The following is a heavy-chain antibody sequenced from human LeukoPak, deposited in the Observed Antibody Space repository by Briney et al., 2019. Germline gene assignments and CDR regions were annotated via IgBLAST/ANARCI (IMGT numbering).Heavy chain of an antibody. CDR3: ARETYYYDSRASKQVDY. CDR1: GFSLSTSGMC. Sequence: GPALVKPTQTLTRTGTFAGFSLSTSGMCVSWIRQPPGKALEWLARIDWEDDKYYRTSLKTRLTISKDTSKNQVVLKMTNMDPVDTATYYCARETYYYDSRASKQVDYWGQGTLVAVSS. V-gene: IGHV2-70*11. CDR2: IDWEDDK. D-gene: IGHD3-22*01. J-gene: IGHJ4*02.